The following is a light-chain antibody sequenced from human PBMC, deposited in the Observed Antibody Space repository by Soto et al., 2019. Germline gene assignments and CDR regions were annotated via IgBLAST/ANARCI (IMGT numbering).Light chain of an antibody. V-gene: IGKV1-5*03. CDR3: QQYNSYWT. J-gene: IGKJ1*01. CDR2: KAS. Sequence: DIQMTQSPSTLSASVGDRVTITCRASQSISSWLAWYQQKPGKAPKLLIYKASSLESGVPSSFSGSGSGTKFTLTISSLQPDDFATYYCQQYNSYWTFGQGTKVEIK. CDR1: QSISSW.